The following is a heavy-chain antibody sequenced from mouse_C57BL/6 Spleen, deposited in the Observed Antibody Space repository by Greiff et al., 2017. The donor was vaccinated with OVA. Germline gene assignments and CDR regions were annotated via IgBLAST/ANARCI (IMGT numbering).Heavy chain of an antibody. D-gene: IGHD1-1*01. CDR2: IYPGDGDT. V-gene: IGHV1-80*01. J-gene: IGHJ3*01. CDR1: GYAFSSYW. CDR3: TTGRLRAWFAY. Sequence: VQLQQSGAELVKPGASVKISCKASGYAFSSYWMNWVKQRPGKGLEWIGQIYPGDGDTNYNGKFKGKATLTADKSSSTAYMQLSSLTSEDSAVYYCTTGRLRAWFAYWGQGTLVTVSA.